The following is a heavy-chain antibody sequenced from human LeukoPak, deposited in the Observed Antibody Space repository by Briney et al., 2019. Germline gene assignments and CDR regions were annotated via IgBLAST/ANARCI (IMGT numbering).Heavy chain of an antibody. D-gene: IGHD3-10*01. CDR3: ARAAPYGSGRNWFDP. V-gene: IGHV4-30-2*01. J-gene: IGHJ5*02. Sequence: PSETLSLTCAVSGGSISGGGYSWIWIRQPPGKGLEWIGYMYHSGGTYYNPSLKSRVTISVDRSKNQFSLELRSVTAADTAVYYCARAAPYGSGRNWFDPWGQGTLVTVSS. CDR1: GGSISGGGYS. CDR2: MYHSGGT.